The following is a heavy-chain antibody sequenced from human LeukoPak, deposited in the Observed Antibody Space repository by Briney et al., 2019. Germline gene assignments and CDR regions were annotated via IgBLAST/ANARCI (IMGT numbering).Heavy chain of an antibody. Sequence: GGSLRLSCAASGFTFSSYGMHWVRQAPGKGLEWVAVISYDGSNKYYADSVKGRFTISRDNSKNTLYLQMNSLRAEDTAVYYCAKDLSGYDFYYGMDVWGQGTTVTVSS. CDR3: AKDLSGYDFYYGMDV. CDR2: ISYDGSNK. V-gene: IGHV3-30*18. CDR1: GFTFSSYG. J-gene: IGHJ6*02. D-gene: IGHD5-12*01.